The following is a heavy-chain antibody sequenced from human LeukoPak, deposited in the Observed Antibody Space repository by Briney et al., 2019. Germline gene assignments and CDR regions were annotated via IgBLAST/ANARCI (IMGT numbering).Heavy chain of an antibody. CDR2: MNPNSGNT. CDR1: GYTFTSYD. D-gene: IGHD3-10*01. V-gene: IGHV1-8*03. J-gene: IGHJ5*02. CDR3: ARAPRITMVRGVIYWFDP. Sequence: ASVKASCKASGYTFTSYDINWVRQATGQGLEWMGWMNPNSGNTGYAQKFQGGVTITRNTSISTAYMELSSLRSEDTAVYYCARAPRITMVRGVIYWFDPWGQGTLVTVSS.